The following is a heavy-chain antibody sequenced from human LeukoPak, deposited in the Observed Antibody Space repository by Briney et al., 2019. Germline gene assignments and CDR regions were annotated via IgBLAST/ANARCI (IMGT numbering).Heavy chain of an antibody. J-gene: IGHJ3*02. CDR2: ISSSSYI. V-gene: IGHV3-21*01. Sequence: GGSLRLSCAASGFTFSSYSMNWVRQAPGRGLEWVSSISSSSYIYYADSVKVRFTISRDNAKNSLYLQMNSLRAEDTAVYYCARGGWDDAFDIWGQGTMVTVSS. CDR1: GFTFSSYS. CDR3: ARGGWDDAFDI. D-gene: IGHD1-26*01.